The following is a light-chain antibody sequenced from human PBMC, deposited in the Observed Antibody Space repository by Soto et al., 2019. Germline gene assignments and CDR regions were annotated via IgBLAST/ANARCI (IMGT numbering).Light chain of an antibody. CDR3: SSYTSSSTLYV. J-gene: IGLJ1*01. CDR1: SSDVGGYNY. CDR2: DVS. Sequence: QSVLTQPASGYGSPGQSSTISCTGTSSDVGGYNYVSWYQQHPGKAPKLMIYDVSNRPSGVSNRFSGSKSGNTASLTISGLQAEDEADYYCSSYTSSSTLYVFGTGTKVPVL. V-gene: IGLV2-14*01.